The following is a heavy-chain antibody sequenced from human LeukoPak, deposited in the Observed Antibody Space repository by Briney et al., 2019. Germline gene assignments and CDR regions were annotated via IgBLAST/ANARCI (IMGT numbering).Heavy chain of an antibody. Sequence: SETLSLTCTVSGGSISSGDYYWSWIRQPPGKGLEWIGYIYYSGSTYYNPSLKSRVTISVDTSKNQFSLKLSSVTAADTAVYYCARGGTLWFGELYYFDYWGQGTLVTVSS. D-gene: IGHD3-10*01. V-gene: IGHV4-30-4*01. CDR1: GGSISSGDYY. CDR3: ARGGTLWFGELYYFDY. J-gene: IGHJ4*02. CDR2: IYYSGST.